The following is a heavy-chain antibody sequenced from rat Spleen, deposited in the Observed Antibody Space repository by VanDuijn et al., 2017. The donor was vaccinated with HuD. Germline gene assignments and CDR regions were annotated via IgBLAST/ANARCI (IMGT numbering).Heavy chain of an antibody. CDR2: ISYDGSST. V-gene: IGHV5-7*01. CDR3: VRQGYLRDWYFDF. Sequence: EVRLVKSGGGLVQPGRSLKLSCAASGFTFSDFDMAWVRQAPTKGLEWVATISYDGSSTYYRDSVKGRFTVSRNNAKSTLYLEMDSLRSEGTATYYCVRQGYLRDWYFDFWGPGTMVTVSS. D-gene: IGHD2-7*01. J-gene: IGHJ1*01. CDR1: GFTFSDFD.